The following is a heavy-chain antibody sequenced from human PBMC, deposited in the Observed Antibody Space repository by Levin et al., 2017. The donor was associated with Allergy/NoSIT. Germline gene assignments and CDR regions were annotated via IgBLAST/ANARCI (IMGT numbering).Heavy chain of an antibody. V-gene: IGHV3-30*04. D-gene: IGHD3-9*01. CDR1: GFTFSSYA. CDR3: ATYYDILTGDDAFDI. CDR2: ISYDGSNK. J-gene: IGHJ3*02. Sequence: GGSLRLSCAASGFTFSSYAMHWVRQAPGKGLEWVAVISYDGSNKYYADSVKGRFTISRDNSKNTLYLQMNSLRAEDTAVYYCATYYDILTGDDAFDIWGQGTMVTVSS.